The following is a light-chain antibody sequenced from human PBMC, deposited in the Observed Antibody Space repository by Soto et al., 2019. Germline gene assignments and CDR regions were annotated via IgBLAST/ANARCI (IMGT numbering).Light chain of an antibody. CDR2: GAS. V-gene: IGKV3-15*01. CDR1: QSVGTY. CDR3: QQYSVWPLVT. Sequence: EIVMTQSPATLSVSPGERATLSCRASQSVGTYLAWYQQKPGQTPRLLIFGASTRATGIPARFSGSGSGSEFTLLISSLQSEDFAVYSCQQYSVWPLVTFGGGTKVEIK. J-gene: IGKJ4*01.